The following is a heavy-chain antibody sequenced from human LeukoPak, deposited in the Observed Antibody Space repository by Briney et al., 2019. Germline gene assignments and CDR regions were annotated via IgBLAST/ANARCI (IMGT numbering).Heavy chain of an antibody. D-gene: IGHD1-26*01. CDR2: FDPEDGET. J-gene: IGHJ4*02. Sequence: GASVKVSCKVSGYTLTELSMHWVRQAPGKGLEWMGGFDPEDGETIYAQKFQGRVTMTEDTSTDTAYMELSSLRSEDTAVYYCATVSSYSGSYGVWDWGQGTLVTVSS. CDR1: GYTLTELS. CDR3: ATVSSYSGSYGVWD. V-gene: IGHV1-24*01.